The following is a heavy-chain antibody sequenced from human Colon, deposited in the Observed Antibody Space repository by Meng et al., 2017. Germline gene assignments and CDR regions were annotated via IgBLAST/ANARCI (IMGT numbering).Heavy chain of an antibody. Sequence: QVQLVQSGAEERMPGASVKVTCKASGYTFTSSDINWVRQATGRGLEWLGWMNPNNGNTGSAQKFQGRVSMTRDTSIGTAYMELSGLTSEDTAVYYCARTAMLDSWGQGTLVTVSS. CDR3: ARTAMLDS. CDR2: MNPNNGNT. D-gene: IGHD2-2*01. J-gene: IGHJ5*01. CDR1: GYTFTSSD. V-gene: IGHV1-8*01.